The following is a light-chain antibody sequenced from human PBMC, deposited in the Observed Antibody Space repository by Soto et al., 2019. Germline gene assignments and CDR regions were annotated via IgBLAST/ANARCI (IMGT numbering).Light chain of an antibody. V-gene: IGKV1-5*03. Sequence: DIQMTQSPPTLSASVGDRVTITCRASQSVSSRLAWYQQKPGKAPKLLIYKASSLESGVPSRFSGSGSGTEFTLTISRLQPDDSATYYCQQYDSYSSFGPGTKVDMK. CDR1: QSVSSR. CDR2: KAS. CDR3: QQYDSYSS. J-gene: IGKJ3*01.